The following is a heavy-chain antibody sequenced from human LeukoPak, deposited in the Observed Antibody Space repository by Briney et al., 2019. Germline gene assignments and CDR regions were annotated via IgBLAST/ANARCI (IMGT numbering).Heavy chain of an antibody. V-gene: IGHV1-46*03. CDR3: TRSAIQLWFLDY. CDR1: GYTFTSYY. CDR2: INPSGGST. D-gene: IGHD5-18*01. Sequence: GASVKVSCKASGYTFTSYYMHWVRQAPGQGLEWMGIINPSGGSTSYAQKFQGRVTMTRDTSTSTVYMELSSLRSEDTAVYYCTRSAIQLWFLDYWGQGTLVTVSS. J-gene: IGHJ4*02.